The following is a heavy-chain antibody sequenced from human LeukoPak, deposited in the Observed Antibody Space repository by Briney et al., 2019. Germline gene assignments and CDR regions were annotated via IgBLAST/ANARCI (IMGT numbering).Heavy chain of an antibody. J-gene: IGHJ5*02. CDR3: ARDRPHFDP. CDR2: ISYTGST. Sequence: SETLSLTCTVSGGSISSHYWSWIRQAPGKGLEWVGHISYTGSTEYNPSLKSRVTISRDTSKNQFSLKLTSVTAADTAVYYCARDRPHFDPWGQGTLVTVSS. CDR1: GGSISSHY. V-gene: IGHV4-59*11.